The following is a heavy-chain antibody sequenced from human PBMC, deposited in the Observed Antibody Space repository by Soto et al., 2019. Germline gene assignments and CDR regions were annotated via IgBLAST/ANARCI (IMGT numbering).Heavy chain of an antibody. J-gene: IGHJ5*02. CDR3: EAGTA. CDR1: GFTFSSYG. CDR2: ISYDGSNK. V-gene: IGHV3-30*03. D-gene: IGHD6-19*01. Sequence: QVQLVESGGGVVQPGRSLRLSCAASGFTFSSYGMHWVRQAPGKGLEWVAVISYDGSNKYYADSVKGRFTISRDNSKNTLYLQMNSLRAEDTAVYYCEAGTAWGQGTLVTVSS.